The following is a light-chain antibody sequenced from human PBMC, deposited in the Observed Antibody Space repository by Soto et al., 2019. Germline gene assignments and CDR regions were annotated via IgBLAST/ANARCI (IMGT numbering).Light chain of an antibody. CDR1: SSDVGGYNY. CDR3: SSYAGSNNKV. CDR2: EVS. V-gene: IGLV2-8*01. J-gene: IGLJ1*01. Sequence: LTQPPSPSGAPGQAVTLFRTGTSSDVGGYNYVSWYQQHPGKAPKLMIYEVSKRPSGVPDRSSGSKSGNTASLTVSGLQAEDEADYYCSSYAGSNNKVFGTGTKVTVL.